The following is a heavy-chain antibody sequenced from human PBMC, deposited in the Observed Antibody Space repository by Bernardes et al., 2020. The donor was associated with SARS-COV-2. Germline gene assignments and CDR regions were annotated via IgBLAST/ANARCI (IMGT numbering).Heavy chain of an antibody. D-gene: IGHD6-25*01. CDR1: GYIFSHYP. CDR3: AIFPGGSWSFDL. CDR2: INVGNGDT. Sequence: ASVKVSCMASGYIFSHYPIHWLRQAPGQRLEWMGWINVGNGDTKYSQKFQGRVTITRDTSASTAYMDLSSLRSEDTAVYYCAIFPGGSWSFDLWGRGTLVTVSS. V-gene: IGHV1-3*01. J-gene: IGHJ2*01.